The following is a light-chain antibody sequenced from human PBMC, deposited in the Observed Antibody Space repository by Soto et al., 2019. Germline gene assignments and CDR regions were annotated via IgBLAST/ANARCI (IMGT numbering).Light chain of an antibody. CDR3: GTWDSSLSAKV. CDR1: SCNIGNNY. Sequence: QSVLTQPPSVSAAPGQTVTISCSGSSCNIGNNYVSWYQHLPGTAPKLLIYENNKRPSWIPDRFSGSESGTSATLGITGLQTGDEADYYCGTWDSSLSAKVFGGGTQLTVL. V-gene: IGLV1-51*02. CDR2: ENN. J-gene: IGLJ3*02.